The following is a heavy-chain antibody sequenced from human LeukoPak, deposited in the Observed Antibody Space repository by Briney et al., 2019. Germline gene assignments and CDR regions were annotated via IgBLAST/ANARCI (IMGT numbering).Heavy chain of an antibody. D-gene: IGHD3-22*01. CDR3: ARDADSSGYYDAFDI. CDR1: GYTFTSYD. V-gene: IGHV1-8*01. J-gene: IGHJ3*02. CDR2: MNPNSGNT. Sequence: ASVKVSCKASGYTFTSYDINWVRQATGQGLEWMGWMNPNSGNTGYAQKFQGRVTMTRDTSTSTVYMELSSLRSEDTAVYYCARDADSSGYYDAFDIWGQGTMVTVSS.